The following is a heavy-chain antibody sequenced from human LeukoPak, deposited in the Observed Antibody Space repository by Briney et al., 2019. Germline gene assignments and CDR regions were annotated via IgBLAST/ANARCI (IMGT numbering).Heavy chain of an antibody. D-gene: IGHD3-10*01. CDR2: MNPNSGNT. CDR1: GYTFTSYD. Sequence: ASVKVSCKASGYTFTSYDINWVRQATGQGLEWMGWMNPNSGNTGYAQKFQGRVTITRNTSISTAYMELSSLRSEDTAVYYCARDGYGSGKGFFDYWGQGTLVTVSS. V-gene: IGHV1-8*03. CDR3: ARDGYGSGKGFFDY. J-gene: IGHJ4*02.